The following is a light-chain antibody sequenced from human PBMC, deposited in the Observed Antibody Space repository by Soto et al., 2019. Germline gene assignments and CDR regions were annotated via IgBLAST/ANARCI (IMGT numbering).Light chain of an antibody. CDR2: GAS. Sequence: EVVLTQSPATLSVSPGERATLSCRASQSVRNNLAWYQQKPGQAPRLLIYGASTRATGIPARFSGSGSATEFTLTISSLQSEDFAVYYCRQYNSWPLTFGGGTKVEIK. CDR1: QSVRNN. CDR3: RQYNSWPLT. V-gene: IGKV3-15*01. J-gene: IGKJ4*01.